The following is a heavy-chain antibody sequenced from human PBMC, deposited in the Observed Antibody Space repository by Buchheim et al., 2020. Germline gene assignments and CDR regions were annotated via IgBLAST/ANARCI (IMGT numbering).Heavy chain of an antibody. CDR3: AKDLSQRIYYYYCGMDV. J-gene: IGHJ6*02. Sequence: QVQLVESGGGVVQPGRSLRLSCAASGFTFNIFGMHWVRQAPGKGLEWVAFIRFDATKTYYADSVKGRFTILRDNSKNTLYLEMNSLRAEDTAVYYCAKDLSQRIYYYYCGMDVWGQGTT. D-gene: IGHD2/OR15-2a*01. CDR2: IRFDATKT. V-gene: IGHV3-30*02. CDR1: GFTFNIFG.